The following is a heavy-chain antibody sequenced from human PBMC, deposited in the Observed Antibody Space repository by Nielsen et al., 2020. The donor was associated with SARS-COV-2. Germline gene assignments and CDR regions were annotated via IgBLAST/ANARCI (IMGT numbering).Heavy chain of an antibody. CDR1: GGSISSGGYY. Sequence: LSLTCTVSGGSISSGGYYWSWIRQHPGKGLEWIGYIYYSGSTYYNPSLKSRVTISVDTSKNQFSLKLSSVTAADTAVYYCARAEGGIAAAGTRGFDYLGQGTLVTVSS. D-gene: IGHD6-13*01. V-gene: IGHV4-31*03. J-gene: IGHJ4*02. CDR2: IYYSGST. CDR3: ARAEGGIAAAGTRGFDY.